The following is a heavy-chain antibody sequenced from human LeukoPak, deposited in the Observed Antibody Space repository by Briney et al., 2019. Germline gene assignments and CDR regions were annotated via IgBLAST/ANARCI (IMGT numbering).Heavy chain of an antibody. CDR2: IYYSGST. J-gene: IGHJ4*02. D-gene: IGHD2-8*01. Sequence: SQTLSLTCTVSGGSISSGCYYWSWIRQPPGKGLEWIGYIYYSGSTNYNPSLKSRVTISVDTSKNQFSLKLSSVTAADTAVYYCARVSCTNGVCWAIDYWGQGTLVTVSS. CDR1: GGSISSGCYY. CDR3: ARVSCTNGVCWAIDY. V-gene: IGHV4-61*01.